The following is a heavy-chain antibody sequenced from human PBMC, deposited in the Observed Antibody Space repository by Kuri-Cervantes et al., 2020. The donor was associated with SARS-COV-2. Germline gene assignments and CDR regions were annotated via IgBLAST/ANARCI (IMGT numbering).Heavy chain of an antibody. CDR1: GFTFSTYA. CDR3: AKDGGGHYTTGWYYFDY. D-gene: IGHD1-1*01. Sequence: GGSLRLSCAASGFTFSTYAMSWVRQAPGEGLEWVSTISGDGTTYYADSVKGRFSISRDNSRNTLYLQMDSLRVEDTAHYYCAKDGGGHYTTGWYYFDYWGRGMLVTVSS. CDR2: ISGDGTT. J-gene: IGHJ4*02. V-gene: IGHV3-23*01.